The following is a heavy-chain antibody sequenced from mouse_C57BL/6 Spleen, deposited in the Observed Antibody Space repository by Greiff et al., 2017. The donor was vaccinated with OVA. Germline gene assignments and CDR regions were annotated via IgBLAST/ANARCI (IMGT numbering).Heavy chain of an antibody. J-gene: IGHJ4*01. V-gene: IGHV1-52*01. CDR2: IDPSDSET. CDR3: ARGRRSFYAMDY. Sequence: QVQLQQPGAELVRPGSSVKLSCKASGYTFTSYWMHWVKQRPIQGLEWIGNIDPSDSETHYNQKFKDKATLTVDKSSSTAYMQLSSLTSEDSAVYYCARGRRSFYAMDYWGQGTSVTVSS. CDR1: GYTFTSYW.